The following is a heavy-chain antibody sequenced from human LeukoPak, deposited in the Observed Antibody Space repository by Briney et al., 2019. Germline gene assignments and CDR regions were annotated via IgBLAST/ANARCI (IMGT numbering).Heavy chain of an antibody. J-gene: IGHJ5*02. CDR3: ARDLSAYCSSTSCQDNWFDP. CDR2: IILIFGTA. Sequence: SVKVSCKASGGTFSSYAISWVRQAPGQGLEWMGGIILIFGTANYAQKFQGRVTITADESTSTAYMELSSLRSEDTAVYYCARDLSAYCSSTSCQDNWFDPWGQGTLVTVSS. CDR1: GGTFSSYA. D-gene: IGHD2-2*01. V-gene: IGHV1-69*13.